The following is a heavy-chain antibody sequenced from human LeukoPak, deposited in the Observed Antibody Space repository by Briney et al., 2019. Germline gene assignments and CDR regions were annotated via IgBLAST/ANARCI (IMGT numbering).Heavy chain of an antibody. D-gene: IGHD3-16*01. CDR2: INFDGSDT. Sequence: GGSLRLSCAASGITLSGYWMHWVRQAPGKGLVWVSRINFDGSDTSYGDFVKGRFTISRDNAKNTLFLQMNSLRAEDTAVYYCTRSLMDWGQGIRVTVSS. CDR3: TRSLMD. J-gene: IGHJ4*02. V-gene: IGHV3-74*01. CDR1: GITLSGYW.